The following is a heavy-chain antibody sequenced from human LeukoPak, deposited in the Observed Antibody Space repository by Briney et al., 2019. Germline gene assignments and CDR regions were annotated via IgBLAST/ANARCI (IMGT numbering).Heavy chain of an antibody. D-gene: IGHD4-17*01. Sequence: GGSLRLSCAASGFTFSSYSMNWVRQAPGKGLEWVSSISSSSSYIYHADSVKGRFTISRDNAKNSLYLQMNSLRAEDTAVYYCARDAATVMFDYWGQGTLVTVSS. CDR3: ARDAATVMFDY. CDR1: GFTFSSYS. CDR2: ISSSSSYI. J-gene: IGHJ4*02. V-gene: IGHV3-21*01.